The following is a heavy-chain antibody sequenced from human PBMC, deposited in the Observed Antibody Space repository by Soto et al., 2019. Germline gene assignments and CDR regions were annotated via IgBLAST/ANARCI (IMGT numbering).Heavy chain of an antibody. CDR3: ARLPKGGRVTS. CDR2: ITSSGDSI. D-gene: IGHD4-17*01. Sequence: EVQLLESGGGLIHPGGSLRLSCVASGFRFSDHSMNWVRQAPGKGLEWVSYITSSGDSIYYADSVKGRFTVSRDNAKNTLFLQMNSLRDEVPDVDYCARLPKGGRVTSWGQGTLVPVSS. V-gene: IGHV3-48*02. CDR1: GFRFSDHS. J-gene: IGHJ4*02.